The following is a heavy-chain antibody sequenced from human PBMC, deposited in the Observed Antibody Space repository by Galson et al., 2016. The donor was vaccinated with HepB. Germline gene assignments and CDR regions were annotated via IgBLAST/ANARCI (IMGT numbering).Heavy chain of an antibody. J-gene: IGHJ6*02. D-gene: IGHD1-14*01. CDR3: AKHAEPYYYYAMDV. CDR1: GFIFSNYA. Sequence: SLRLSCAASGFIFSNYAMSWGRQAPGKGLEWVSTVTGRGDTAYYADSVKGRFTISRDNSQNTLFLQMNSLRAEDTAIYYCAKHAEPYYYYAMDVWGQGTTVTVSS. V-gene: IGHV3-23*01. CDR2: VTGRGDTA.